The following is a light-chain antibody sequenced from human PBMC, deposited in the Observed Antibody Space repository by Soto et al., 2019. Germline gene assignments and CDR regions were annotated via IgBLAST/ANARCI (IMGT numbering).Light chain of an antibody. CDR2: EVY. Sequence: QSALTQPPSASGSPGQSVPISCTGTSSDVGGYNYVSCYQHHPDKAPKLIIYEVYKRPSGVPDRFSGSKSGNTASLTVSGLQAEDEAEYYCSSYAASDSFVVFGGGTKVTVL. J-gene: IGLJ2*01. CDR1: SSDVGGYNY. CDR3: SSYAASDSFVV. V-gene: IGLV2-8*01.